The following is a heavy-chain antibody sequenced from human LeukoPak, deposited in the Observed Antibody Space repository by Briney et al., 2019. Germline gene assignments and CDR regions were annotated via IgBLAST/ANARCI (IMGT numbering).Heavy chain of an antibody. Sequence: ASVKVSCKASGYTFTSYYMHWLRQAPGQGLEWMGIINPSGGSTSYAQKFQGRVTMTRDTSTSTVYMELSSLRSEDTAVYYCARVQQWLAGFDYWGQGTLVTVSS. D-gene: IGHD6-19*01. CDR3: ARVQQWLAGFDY. J-gene: IGHJ4*02. CDR1: GYTFTSYY. CDR2: INPSGGST. V-gene: IGHV1-46*01.